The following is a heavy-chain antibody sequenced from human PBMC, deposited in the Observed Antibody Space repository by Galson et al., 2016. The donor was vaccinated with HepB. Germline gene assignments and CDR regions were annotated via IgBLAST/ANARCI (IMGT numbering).Heavy chain of an antibody. Sequence: SLRLSCAASGFTFSRYTMNWVRQAPGKGLEWVSSISSGSSYIYYADSVKGRFTISRDNAKNSLYPQMNSLRAEDTAVYYCVRVRADYGGNMPDAFDIWGQGTRVTVSA. CDR2: ISSGSSYI. CDR3: VRVRADYGGNMPDAFDI. V-gene: IGHV3-21*01. J-gene: IGHJ3*02. CDR1: GFTFSRYT. D-gene: IGHD4-23*01.